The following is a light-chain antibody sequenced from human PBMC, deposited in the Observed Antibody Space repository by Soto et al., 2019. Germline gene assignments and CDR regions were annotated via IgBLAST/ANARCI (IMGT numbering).Light chain of an antibody. V-gene: IGKV2-28*01. CDR3: MQALQTPT. Sequence: DIVMTQSPLSLPVTPGEAASISCRSSHSLLHKNGNNYFNWYLQRPGQSPQVLIYMGSKRASGVPDRFSGSGSGTYFTLKISRVEAEDVGVYYCMQALQTPTFGRGTRLEIK. J-gene: IGKJ5*01. CDR1: HSLLHKNGNNY. CDR2: MGS.